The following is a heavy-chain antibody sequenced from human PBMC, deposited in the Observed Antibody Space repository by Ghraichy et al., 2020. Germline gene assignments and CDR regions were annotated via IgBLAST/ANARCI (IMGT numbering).Heavy chain of an antibody. CDR1: GFTFSSYW. J-gene: IGHJ4*02. CDR2: IKQDGSEK. V-gene: IGHV3-7*03. D-gene: IGHD3-10*02. CDR3: ARDPEGITMSRIFDY. Sequence: SLRLSCAASGFTFSSYWMSWVRQAPGKGLEWVANIKQDGSEKYYVDSVKGRFTISRDNAKNSLYLQMNSLRAEDTAVYYCARDPEGITMSRIFDYWGQGTLVTVSS.